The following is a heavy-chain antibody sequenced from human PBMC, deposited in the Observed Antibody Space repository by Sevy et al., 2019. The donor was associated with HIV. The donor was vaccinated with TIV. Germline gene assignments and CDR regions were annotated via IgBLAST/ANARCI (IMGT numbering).Heavy chain of an antibody. CDR3: TTDPNVVVPAAIRYFDY. J-gene: IGHJ4*02. CDR2: IKSKTDGGTT. Sequence: GGSLRLSCAASGFTFSNAWMSWVRQAPGKGLAWVGRIKSKTDGGTTDYAAPMKGRFTISRDDSKNTLYLQMNSLKTEDTAVYYCTTDPNVVVPAAIRYFDYWGQGTLVTVSS. D-gene: IGHD2-2*01. V-gene: IGHV3-15*01. CDR1: GFTFSNAW.